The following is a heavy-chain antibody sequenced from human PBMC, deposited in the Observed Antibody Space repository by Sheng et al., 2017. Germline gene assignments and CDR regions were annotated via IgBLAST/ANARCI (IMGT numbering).Heavy chain of an antibody. J-gene: IGHJ5*02. Sequence: QLQLQESGPGLVKPSETLSLTCTVSGGSISSSSYYWGWIRQPPGKGLEWIGSIYYSGSTYYNPSLKSRVTISVDTSKNQFSLKLSSVTAADTAVYYCARQKVVADTSWFDPLGPREPVVTVSS. CDR2: IYYSGST. CDR1: GGSISSSSYY. D-gene: IGHD2-15*01. V-gene: IGHV4-39*07. CDR3: ARQKVVADTSWFDP.